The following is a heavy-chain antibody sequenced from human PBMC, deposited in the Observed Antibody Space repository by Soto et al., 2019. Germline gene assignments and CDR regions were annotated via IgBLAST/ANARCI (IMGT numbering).Heavy chain of an antibody. J-gene: IGHJ6*02. V-gene: IGHV1-2*02. CDR2: INPKSGGK. Sequence: QLVQSGAEVKKPGASLRVSCKASGYSLTDYYIHWRRQAPGQGFEWMGWINPKSGGKSYAEKFRGGVTLTRDTYVSTVYMAVNTLTSGDTAIYYCARGLITVPPYSYFGLDVWGQGATVAVSS. D-gene: IGHD3-16*01. CDR1: GYSLTDYY. CDR3: ARGLITVPPYSYFGLDV.